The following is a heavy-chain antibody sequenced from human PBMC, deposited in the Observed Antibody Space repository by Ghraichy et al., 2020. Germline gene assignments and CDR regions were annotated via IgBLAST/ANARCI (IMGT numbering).Heavy chain of an antibody. Sequence: GGSLRLSCAASGFTFSSYGMHWVRQAPGKGLEWVAVISYDGSNKYYADSVKGRFTISRDNSKNTLYLQMNSLRAEDTAVYYCAKDREVGANINYFDYWGQGTLVTVSS. CDR3: AKDREVGANINYFDY. J-gene: IGHJ4*02. D-gene: IGHD1-26*01. CDR2: ISYDGSNK. CDR1: GFTFSSYG. V-gene: IGHV3-30*18.